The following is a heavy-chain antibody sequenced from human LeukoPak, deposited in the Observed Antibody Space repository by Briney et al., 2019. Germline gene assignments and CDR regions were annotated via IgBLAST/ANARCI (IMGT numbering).Heavy chain of an antibody. J-gene: IGHJ4*02. D-gene: IGHD6-19*01. Sequence: GGSLRLSCAASGFTFSSYGMHWVRQAPGKGLDWVAVISYDGSNKYYADSVKGRFTISRDNSKNTLYLQMNSLRAEDTAVYYCAKDPLPYSSGWYSISDWGQGTLVTVSS. CDR2: ISYDGSNK. CDR3: AKDPLPYSSGWYSISD. V-gene: IGHV3-30*18. CDR1: GFTFSSYG.